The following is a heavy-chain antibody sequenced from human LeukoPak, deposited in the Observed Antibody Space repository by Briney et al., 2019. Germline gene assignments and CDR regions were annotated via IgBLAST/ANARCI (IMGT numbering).Heavy chain of an antibody. Sequence: SETLSLTCTVSGGSISSHYWSWIRQPPGKGLEWIGYIYYSGSTNYNPSLKSRVTISVDTSKNQFSLKLSSVTAADTAVYCCARVEYDFWSGYYIGWFDPWGQGTLVTVSS. J-gene: IGHJ5*02. CDR1: GGSISSHY. CDR2: IYYSGST. CDR3: ARVEYDFWSGYYIGWFDP. D-gene: IGHD3-3*01. V-gene: IGHV4-59*11.